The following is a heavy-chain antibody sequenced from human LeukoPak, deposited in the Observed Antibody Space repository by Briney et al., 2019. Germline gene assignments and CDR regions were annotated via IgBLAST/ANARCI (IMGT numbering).Heavy chain of an antibody. J-gene: IGHJ4*02. Sequence: TSETLSLTCTVSGGSISVSNYYWGWIRQPPGKGLEWIGEVNLQGSTNYNPSLMRRVAISVDTSANHVSLQLTSVTAADTAVYYCAREGGPYRPLDYSGQGTLVTVSS. V-gene: IGHV4-39*07. CDR3: AREGGPYRPLDY. CDR2: VNLQGST. CDR1: GGSISVSNYY.